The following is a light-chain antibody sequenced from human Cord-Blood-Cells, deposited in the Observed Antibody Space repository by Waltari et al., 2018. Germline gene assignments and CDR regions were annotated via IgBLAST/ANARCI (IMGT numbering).Light chain of an antibody. J-gene: IGKJ1*01. CDR1: QSLLHSNGYNY. Sequence: DIVMTQSPLSLPVTPGEPASISCRSSQSLLHSNGYNYLDWYLQKPGQSPQLLIYLGSNRASGVPDRFSGSGSGTDLTLKISRGEAEDVGGYYCMQALQTPWTFGQGTKVEIK. V-gene: IGKV2-28*01. CDR2: LGS. CDR3: MQALQTPWT.